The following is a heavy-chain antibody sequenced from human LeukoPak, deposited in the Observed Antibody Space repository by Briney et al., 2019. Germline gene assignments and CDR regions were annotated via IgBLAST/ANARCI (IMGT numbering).Heavy chain of an antibody. CDR1: GGSISSSTYY. Sequence: SETLSLTCTVSGGSISSSTYYWGWIRQPPGKGLEWIGSIYYSGSTYYNPSLKSRVTISVDTSKNHFSLRLSSVTAADTAVYYCARAILYYDSSGYIDYWGQGTLVTVSS. CDR3: ARAILYYDSSGYIDY. J-gene: IGHJ4*02. V-gene: IGHV4-39*07. D-gene: IGHD3-22*01. CDR2: IYYSGST.